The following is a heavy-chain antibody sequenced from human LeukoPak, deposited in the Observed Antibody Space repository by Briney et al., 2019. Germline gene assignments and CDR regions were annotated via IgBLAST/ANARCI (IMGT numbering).Heavy chain of an antibody. V-gene: IGHV3-30-3*01. Sequence: GGSLRLSCAASGFTFSSYAMHWVRQAPGKGLEWVAVISYDGSNKYYADSVKGRFTISRDNSKNTLYLQMNSLRAEDTAVYYCAREPLYCSGGSCYGPLDYWGQGTLVTVSS. CDR1: GFTFSSYA. CDR3: AREPLYCSGGSCYGPLDY. J-gene: IGHJ4*02. CDR2: ISYDGSNK. D-gene: IGHD2-15*01.